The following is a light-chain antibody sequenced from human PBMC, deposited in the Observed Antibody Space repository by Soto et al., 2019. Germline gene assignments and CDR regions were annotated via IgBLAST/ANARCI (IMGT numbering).Light chain of an antibody. CDR2: GNS. V-gene: IGLV1-40*01. CDR3: QSYDSSLSAFYV. Sequence: QSVLTQPPSVSGAPGQRVTISCTGSSSNIGAGYDVHWYQQLPGTAPKLLIYGNSNRPSCVPDRFSGSKSGTSASLAITGLQAEDEADYYCQSYDSSLSAFYVFGTGTKLTVL. J-gene: IGLJ1*01. CDR1: SSNIGAGYD.